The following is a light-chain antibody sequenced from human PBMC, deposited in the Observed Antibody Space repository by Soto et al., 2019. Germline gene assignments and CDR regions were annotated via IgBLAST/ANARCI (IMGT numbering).Light chain of an antibody. CDR1: GTDVGAYDY. V-gene: IGLV2-14*03. CDR2: DVN. CDR3: SSYTSSSIVYV. Sequence: QSVLTQPASASGSPGQSITISCTGTGTDVGAYDYVSWYQQHPGKAPKLVIYDVNNRPSGVSSRFSGSKSGNTASLTISELQAEDEADYYCSSYTSSSIVYVFGTGTKVTVL. J-gene: IGLJ1*01.